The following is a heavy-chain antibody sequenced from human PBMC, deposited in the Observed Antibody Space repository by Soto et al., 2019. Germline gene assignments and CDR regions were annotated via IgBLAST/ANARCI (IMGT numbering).Heavy chain of an antibody. CDR1: GFSLSTTGVG. CDR3: AHRVARGYAFDY. D-gene: IGHD6-25*01. Sequence: QITLKESGPTLVKPTQTLTLTCTFSGFSLSTTGVGVAWIRQPPGKALEWLALIDGDDDKRYSPSLKSRLTITKDTSKNQVVLTLAHMDPVDTATYFCAHRVARGYAFDYWGQGTLLTVSS. V-gene: IGHV2-5*02. CDR2: IDGDDDK. J-gene: IGHJ4*02.